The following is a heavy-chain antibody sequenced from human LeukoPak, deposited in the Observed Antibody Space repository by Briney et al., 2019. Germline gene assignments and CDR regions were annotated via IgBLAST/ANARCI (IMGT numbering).Heavy chain of an antibody. D-gene: IGHD2-15*01. Sequence: GASVKVSCKASGYTFTSYGISWVRQAPGQGLEWMGWISAYNGNTNYAQKLQGRVTMTTDTSTSTAYMELRSLRSDDTAVYYCARDRRYCSGGSCYWFTYGMGVWGQGTTVTVSS. J-gene: IGHJ6*02. V-gene: IGHV1-18*01. CDR1: GYTFTSYG. CDR2: ISAYNGNT. CDR3: ARDRRYCSGGSCYWFTYGMGV.